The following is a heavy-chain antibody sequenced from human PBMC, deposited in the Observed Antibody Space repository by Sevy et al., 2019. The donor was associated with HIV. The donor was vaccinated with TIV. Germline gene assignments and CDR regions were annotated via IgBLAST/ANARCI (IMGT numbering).Heavy chain of an antibody. CDR2: ISAYNGNT. Sequence: ASVKVSCKASGYTFTSYGISWVRQAPGQGLEWMGWISAYNGNTNYEQKLQGRVTMTTDTSTSTAYMELRSLRSDDTAVYYCARVLGFWSGYPNYYYYGMDVWGQGTTVTVSS. J-gene: IGHJ6*02. V-gene: IGHV1-18*01. CDR3: ARVLGFWSGYPNYYYYGMDV. CDR1: GYTFTSYG. D-gene: IGHD3-3*01.